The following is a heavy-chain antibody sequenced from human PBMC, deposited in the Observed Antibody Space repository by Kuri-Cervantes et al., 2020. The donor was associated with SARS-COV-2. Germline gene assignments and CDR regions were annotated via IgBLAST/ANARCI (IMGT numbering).Heavy chain of an antibody. J-gene: IGHJ4*02. V-gene: IGHV2-5*02. CDR3: ARIASQQLAFNYFDY. CDR2: IYWDDDK. Sequence: SGPTLVKPTQTLTLTCTFSGFSLSTSGVGVGWIRQPPGKALEWLALIYWDDDKRYSPSLKSRLTITKDTFKNQVVLTMTNMDPVDTATYYCARIASQQLAFNYFDYWGQGTLVTVSS. D-gene: IGHD6-13*01. CDR1: GFSLSTSGVG.